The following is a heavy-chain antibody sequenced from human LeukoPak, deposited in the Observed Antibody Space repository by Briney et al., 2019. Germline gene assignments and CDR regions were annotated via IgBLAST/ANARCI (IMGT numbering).Heavy chain of an antibody. J-gene: IGHJ4*02. D-gene: IGHD3-3*01. CDR1: GGSISSGSYY. CDR3: ARESSLLRSTDY. Sequence: SETLSLTCTVSGGSISSGSYYWSWIRQPAGKGLEWIGRIYTSGSTNYNPSLKSRVIISVETSKNQFSLKLSSVTAADTAVYYCARESSLLRSTDYWGQGTLVTVPS. CDR2: IYTSGST. V-gene: IGHV4-61*02.